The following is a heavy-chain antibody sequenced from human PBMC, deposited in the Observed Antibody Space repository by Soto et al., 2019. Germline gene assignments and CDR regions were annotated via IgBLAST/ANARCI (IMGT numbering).Heavy chain of an antibody. CDR1: GYTFTSYG. Sequence: ASVNVSCKASGYTFTSYGISWVRQAPGQGLELMGWISAYNGNTNYAQKLQGRVTMTTXKXXXXAXMXLXXXXSDXTAVYYCARDSCYGGNDELDYRGRRSLVLGSS. D-gene: IGHD4-17*01. CDR3: ARDSCYGGNDELDY. J-gene: IGHJ4*02. CDR2: ISAYNGNT. V-gene: IGHV1-18*04.